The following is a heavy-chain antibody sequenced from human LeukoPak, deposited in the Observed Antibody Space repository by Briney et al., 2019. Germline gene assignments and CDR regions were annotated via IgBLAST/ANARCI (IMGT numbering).Heavy chain of an antibody. J-gene: IGHJ4*02. Sequence: PGGSLRLSCAASGFTVSSNYMSWVRQAPGKGLEWVANIKQNGSEITYVDSVEGRFTISRDNAQNSVYLEMNSLRVEDTAVYYCADPGMGFWGQGTLVTVSA. D-gene: IGHD1-14*01. CDR1: GFTVSSNY. CDR2: IKQNGSEI. CDR3: ADPGMGF. V-gene: IGHV3-7*01.